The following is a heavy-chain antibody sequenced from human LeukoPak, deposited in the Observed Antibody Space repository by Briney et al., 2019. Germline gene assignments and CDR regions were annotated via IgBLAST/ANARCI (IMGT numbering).Heavy chain of an antibody. CDR2: ISGSGGST. Sequence: GGSLKLSCAASGFTFNSFAMSWVRQAPGKGLEWVSVISGSGGSTYYADSVKGRFTISRDNSKNPLYLQMNSLRAEDTAVYYCANESPFLDYWGQGTLVTVSS. V-gene: IGHV3-23*01. CDR1: GFTFNSFA. CDR3: ANESPFLDY. J-gene: IGHJ4*02.